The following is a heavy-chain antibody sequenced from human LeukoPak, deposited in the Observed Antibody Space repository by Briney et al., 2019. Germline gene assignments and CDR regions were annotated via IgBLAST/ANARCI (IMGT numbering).Heavy chain of an antibody. V-gene: IGHV4-30-4*08. CDR2: IYYSGST. CDR3: ARAPAPYCSSTSCYNEGGIFDY. Sequence: SETLSLTCTVSGGSISSGDYYWSWIRQPPGKGLEWIGYIYYSGSTYYNPSLKSRVTISVDTSKNQFSLKLSSVTAADTAVYYCARAPAPYCSSTSCYNEGGIFDYWGQGTLVTVSS. J-gene: IGHJ4*02. D-gene: IGHD2-2*02. CDR1: GGSISSGDYY.